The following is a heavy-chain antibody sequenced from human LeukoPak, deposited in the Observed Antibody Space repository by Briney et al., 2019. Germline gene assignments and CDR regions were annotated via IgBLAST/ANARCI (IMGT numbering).Heavy chain of an antibody. J-gene: IGHJ4*02. V-gene: IGHV3-23*01. CDR2: ISGSGGST. D-gene: IGHD1-1*01. Sequence: PSETLSLTCAVYAYSISDGYFWAWIRQPPGKGLEWVSSISGSGGSTYYADSVKGRFTISRDDSENTLYLHMNSLRPEDTAVYYCARGSTCCSDWSDDYWGQGTLVTVSS. CDR1: AYSISDGYF. CDR3: ARGSTCCSDWSDDY.